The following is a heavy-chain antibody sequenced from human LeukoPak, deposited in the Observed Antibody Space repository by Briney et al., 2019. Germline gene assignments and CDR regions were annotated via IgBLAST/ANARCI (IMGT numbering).Heavy chain of an antibody. CDR1: GSTFSNSW. V-gene: IGHV3-7*01. CDR2: IKRDGSEK. CDR3: EGSAGY. J-gene: IGHJ4*02. Sequence: GGSLRLSCAASGSTFSNSWMSWVRQAPGKGLEWVANIKRDGSEKYYVDSVKGRFTISRDNAKSSLFLQMNSLRAEDTAVYYCEGSAGYWGQGTLVTVSS.